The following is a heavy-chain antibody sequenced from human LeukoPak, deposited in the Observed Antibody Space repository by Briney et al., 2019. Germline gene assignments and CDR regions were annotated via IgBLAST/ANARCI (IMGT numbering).Heavy chain of an antibody. D-gene: IGHD6-6*01. J-gene: IGHJ4*02. CDR2: IYPGDSDT. CDR1: GYSFTSYW. Sequence: GESLKISCKGSGYSFTSYWIGWVRQMPGKGQEWMGIIYPGDSDTRYSPSFQGQVTISADKSISTAYLQWSSLKASDTAMYYCARHGKQLAPGEVYWGQGTLVTVSS. CDR3: ARHGKQLAPGEVY. V-gene: IGHV5-51*01.